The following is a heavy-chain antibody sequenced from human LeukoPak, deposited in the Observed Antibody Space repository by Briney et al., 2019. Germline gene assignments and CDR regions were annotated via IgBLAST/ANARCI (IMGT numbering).Heavy chain of an antibody. Sequence: SVKVSCKASGYTFKNYGISWVRQAPGQGLEWMGWISPYNGNTKYAQKLQGRVTMTTDTSTSTAYMELRSLTSDDTAVYYCARGGSDCSGGNCPYSWFDPWGQGTLVTVSS. CDR3: ARGGSDCSGGNCPYSWFDP. CDR2: ISPYNGNT. D-gene: IGHD2-15*01. V-gene: IGHV1-18*01. CDR1: GYTFKNYG. J-gene: IGHJ5*02.